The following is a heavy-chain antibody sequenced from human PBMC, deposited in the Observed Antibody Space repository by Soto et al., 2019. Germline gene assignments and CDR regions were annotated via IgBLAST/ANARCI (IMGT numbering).Heavy chain of an antibody. D-gene: IGHD3-22*01. CDR1: GFTFSSYG. CDR3: AKDTKGFRSSGYLGRGAYFDY. Sequence: PGGSLRLSCAASGFTFSSYGMHWVRQAPGKGLEWVAVISYDGSNKYYADSVKGRFTISRDNSKNTLYLQMNSLRAEDTAVYYCAKDTKGFRSSGYLGRGAYFDYWGQGTLVTVSS. J-gene: IGHJ4*02. V-gene: IGHV3-30*18. CDR2: ISYDGSNK.